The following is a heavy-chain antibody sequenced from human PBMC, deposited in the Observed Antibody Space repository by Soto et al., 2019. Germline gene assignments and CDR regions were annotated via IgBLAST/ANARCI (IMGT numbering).Heavy chain of an antibody. Sequence: QPGGSLRLSCAASGFSLSPYWMHWVRQVPGRGLEWVARLSSDGFGAAYAGSVKGRFFISRDIARNTLSLQMNSLRADDTAVYYCARDLGGPDYWGRGTSVTVSS. D-gene: IGHD3-16*01. CDR1: GFSLSPYW. CDR3: ARDLGGPDY. CDR2: LSSDGFGA. V-gene: IGHV3-74*03. J-gene: IGHJ4*02.